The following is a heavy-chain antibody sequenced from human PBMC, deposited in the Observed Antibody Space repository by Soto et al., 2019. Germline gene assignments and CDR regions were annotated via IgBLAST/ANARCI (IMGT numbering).Heavy chain of an antibody. J-gene: IGHJ6*02. CDR1: GYTFTSYD. D-gene: IGHD6-13*01. Sequence: QVQLVQSGAEVKKPGASVKVSCKASGYTFTSYDINWVRQATGQGLEWMGWMNPNSGNTGYAQKFQGRVTMTRNTSRSTAYTELSSLRSEDTSVYYCARRGYSSSWYYYYYYGMDVWGQGTTVTVSS. V-gene: IGHV1-8*01. CDR2: MNPNSGNT. CDR3: ARRGYSSSWYYYYYYGMDV.